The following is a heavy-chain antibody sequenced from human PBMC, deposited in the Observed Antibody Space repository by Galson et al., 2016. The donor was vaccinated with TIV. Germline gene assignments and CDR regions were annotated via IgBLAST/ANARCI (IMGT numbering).Heavy chain of an antibody. V-gene: IGHV4-4*07. D-gene: IGHD2-21*02. CDR3: ARDYWVTYTDLPFFDF. CDR1: GVSIRDYF. J-gene: IGHJ4*02. Sequence: ETLSLTCTVSGVSIRDYFWSWVRQSAGKGLEWIGRRYIPGGPSYNPSLERRVTISADTSKNQFSLELSSVTAADTAVYFCARDYWVTYTDLPFFDFWGQGILVTVSS. CDR2: RYIPGGP.